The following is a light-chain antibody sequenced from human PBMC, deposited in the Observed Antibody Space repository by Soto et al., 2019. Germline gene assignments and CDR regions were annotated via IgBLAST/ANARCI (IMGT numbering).Light chain of an antibody. J-gene: IGKJ1*01. V-gene: IGKV1-39*01. Sequence: DIRMTQSPSSLSASVGDRVTITCRASQSISSHLNWYQQKPGKAPKLLIYAASSLQSGVPSRFSGSGSGTDFTLTISSLQPEDFETYYCQQNYNTPRTFGQGTKVDIK. CDR3: QQNYNTPRT. CDR2: AAS. CDR1: QSISSH.